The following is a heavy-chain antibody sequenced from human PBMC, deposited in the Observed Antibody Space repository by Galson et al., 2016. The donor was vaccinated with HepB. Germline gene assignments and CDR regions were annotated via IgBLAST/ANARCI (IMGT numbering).Heavy chain of an antibody. V-gene: IGHV3-23*01. J-gene: IGHJ3*02. CDR3: ARGRTTSCNSAFDI. CDR1: GFTFSSYW. CDR2: ISGSGAST. Sequence: SLRLSCAASGFTFSSYWMHWVRQAPGKGLEWVSVISGSGASTYYADSVKGRFTISRDNSKNTLYLQVNSLRVEDTAIYYCARGRTTSCNSAFDIWGQGTMVTVSS. D-gene: IGHD2-2*02.